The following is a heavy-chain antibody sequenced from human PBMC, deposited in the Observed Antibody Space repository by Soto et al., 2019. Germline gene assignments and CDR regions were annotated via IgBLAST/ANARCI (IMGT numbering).Heavy chain of an antibody. CDR3: ARRLSTRDFYYYMDV. CDR1: GYTFTTYD. J-gene: IGHJ6*03. CDR2: MNPNSGNT. Sequence: QVQLVQSGAEVKKPGASVKVSCKTSGYTFTTYDIIWVRQATGQGLEWMGWMNPNSGNTGSAQKFKGRVIMTRNTSINTAYMQLSSLRSDDTAVYYCARRLSTRDFYYYMDVWGKGTTVTVSS. D-gene: IGHD3-10*01. V-gene: IGHV1-8*01.